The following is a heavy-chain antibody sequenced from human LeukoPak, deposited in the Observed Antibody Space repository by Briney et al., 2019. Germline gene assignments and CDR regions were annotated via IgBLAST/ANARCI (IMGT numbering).Heavy chain of an antibody. CDR2: ISSSSSYI. CDR3: ARDKRPRGYSYGAPMDV. CDR1: GFTFGTYA. D-gene: IGHD5-18*01. V-gene: IGHV3-21*01. J-gene: IGHJ6*02. Sequence: GGSLRLSCAASGFTFGTYAMNWVRQAPGKGLEWVSSISSSSSYIYYADSVKGRFTISRDNAKNSLYLQMNSLRAEDTAVYYCARDKRPRGYSYGAPMDVWGQGTTVTVSS.